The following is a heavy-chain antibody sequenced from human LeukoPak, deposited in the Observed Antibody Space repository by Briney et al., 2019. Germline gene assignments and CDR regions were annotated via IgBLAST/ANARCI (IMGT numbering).Heavy chain of an antibody. V-gene: IGHV4-38-2*02. D-gene: IGHD3-22*01. CDR2: IYHSGST. J-gene: IGHJ1*01. CDR1: GYSISSGYY. CDR3: ARASYDSSDYEYFQH. Sequence: PSETLSLTCTVSGYSISSGYYWGWIRQPPGKGLEWIGSIYHSGSTYYNPSLKSRVTISVDTSKNQFSLKLSSVTAADTAVYYCARASYDSSDYEYFQHRGQGTLVTVSS.